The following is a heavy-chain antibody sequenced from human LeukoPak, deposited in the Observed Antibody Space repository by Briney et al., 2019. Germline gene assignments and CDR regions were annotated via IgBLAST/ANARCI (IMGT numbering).Heavy chain of an antibody. D-gene: IGHD5-24*01. CDR2: INWNGGST. J-gene: IGHJ5*02. CDR1: GFTFDDYG. Sequence: GGSLRLSCAASGFTFDDYGMSWVRQAPGKGLEWVSGINWNGGSTGYADSVKGRFTISRDNAKNSLYLQMNSLRAEDTAVYYCARDGGRDGYAVDWFDPWGQGTLVTVSS. CDR3: ARDGGRDGYAVDWFDP. V-gene: IGHV3-20*04.